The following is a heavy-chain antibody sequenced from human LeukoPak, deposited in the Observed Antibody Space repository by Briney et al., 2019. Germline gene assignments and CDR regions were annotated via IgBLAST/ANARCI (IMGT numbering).Heavy chain of an antibody. V-gene: IGHV3-9*01. D-gene: IGHD6-19*01. CDR3: AKDGRGSGWYSGNWFDP. CDR2: ISWKSDTR. J-gene: IGHJ5*02. Sequence: GGSLRLSCAASGFRFDGHAMHWVRHAPGKGLEWVSGISWKSDTRGYADSVKGRFTISRDNVKNSLYLQMNSLRPEDTALYYCAKDGRGSGWYSGNWFDPWGQGTLVIVSS. CDR1: GFRFDGHA.